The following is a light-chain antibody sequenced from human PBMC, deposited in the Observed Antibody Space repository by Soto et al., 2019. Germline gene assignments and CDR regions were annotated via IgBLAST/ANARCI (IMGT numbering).Light chain of an antibody. CDR2: DAS. J-gene: IGKJ1*01. Sequence: EIVLTQSPGTLSLSPGERATLSCRASQSVSSNYLAWYQQKPGQAPRLLIYDASSRATGIPDRFSGSGSGTDFTLTIHRLEPEDFAVYYCQQYARSPRTFGQGTKVEIK. CDR3: QQYARSPRT. V-gene: IGKV3-20*01. CDR1: QSVSSNY.